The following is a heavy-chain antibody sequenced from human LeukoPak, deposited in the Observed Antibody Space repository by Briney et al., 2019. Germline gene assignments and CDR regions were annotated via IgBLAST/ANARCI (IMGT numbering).Heavy chain of an antibody. CDR2: ISAYNGNT. Sequence: ASVKVSCKASGYTFTSYGIIWLRQAPGQGIEWMGWISAYNGNTNYAQKLQGRVTMTTDTSTSTAYMELRSLRSDDTAVYYCARDDGGYLDAFDIWGQGTMVTVSS. D-gene: IGHD2-15*01. V-gene: IGHV1-18*01. CDR3: ARDDGGYLDAFDI. CDR1: GYTFTSYG. J-gene: IGHJ3*02.